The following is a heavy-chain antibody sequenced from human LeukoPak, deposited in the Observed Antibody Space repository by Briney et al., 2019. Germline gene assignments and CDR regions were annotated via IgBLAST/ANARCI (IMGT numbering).Heavy chain of an antibody. Sequence: KPGESLKISCKGSGYSFTSYWIGWVRQMPGKGLKWGGIIHPGDSDTRYSPSLQGQVTISADKSISTAYLQWSSLKASDTAMYYCARLYYGSGSYSCYYYYYMDVWGKGTTVTVSS. V-gene: IGHV5-51*01. J-gene: IGHJ6*03. CDR3: ARLYYGSGSYSCYYYYYMDV. D-gene: IGHD3-10*01. CDR2: IHPGDSDT. CDR1: GYSFTSYW.